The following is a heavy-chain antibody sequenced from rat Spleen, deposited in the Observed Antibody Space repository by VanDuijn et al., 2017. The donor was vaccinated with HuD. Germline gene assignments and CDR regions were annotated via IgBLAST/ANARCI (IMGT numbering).Heavy chain of an antibody. V-gene: IGHV5-7*01. CDR1: GFTFSDYN. CDR2: ISNDDRHT. CDR3: ARVNTMGHGMEA. Sequence: EVRLVESGGGLVRPGRSLKLSCAASGFTFSDYNMAWVRQAPKKGLEWVAIISNDDRHTYYRDSVKGRFTISRDNAKSTLYLQMNSLRSEDTATYYCARVNTMGHGMEAWGQGASVTVSS. J-gene: IGHJ4*01. D-gene: IGHD1-7*01.